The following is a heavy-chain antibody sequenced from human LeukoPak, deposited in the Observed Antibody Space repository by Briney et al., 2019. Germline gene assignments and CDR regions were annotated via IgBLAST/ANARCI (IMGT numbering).Heavy chain of an antibody. D-gene: IGHD3-10*01. CDR3: ATEGNYYGSGSFVYGY. CDR1: GYTFTGYY. J-gene: IGHJ4*02. CDR2: IIPIFGTA. Sequence: SVKVSCKASGYTFTGYYMHWVRQAPGQGLEWMGGIIPIFGTANYAQKFQGRVTITADESTSTAYMELSSLRSEDTAVYYCATEGNYYGSGSFVYGYWGQGTLVTVSS. V-gene: IGHV1-69*13.